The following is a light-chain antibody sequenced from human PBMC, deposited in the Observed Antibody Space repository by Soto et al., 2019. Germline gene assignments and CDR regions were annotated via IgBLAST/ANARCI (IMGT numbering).Light chain of an antibody. J-gene: IGLJ1*01. V-gene: IGLV2-14*01. CDR2: DVT. CDR1: SSDVGGYYS. CDR3: SSYTSSSTDV. Sequence: QSVLTQPASVSGSPGQSITISCTGTSSDVGGYYSVSWYQQHPGKAPKLMIYDVTNRPSGVSNRFSGSKSGNTASLTISGLQAEDEAEYYCSSYTSSSTDVFGTGTKVTVL.